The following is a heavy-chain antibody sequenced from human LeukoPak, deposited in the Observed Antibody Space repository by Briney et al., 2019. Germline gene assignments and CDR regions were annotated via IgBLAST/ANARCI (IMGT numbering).Heavy chain of an antibody. CDR3: ARCVGAYYDFWSGYYPDYYYMDV. Sequence: PSETLSLTCTVSGGSISSGSYYWGWIRQPPEKGLEWIGSIYYSGSTYYNPSLKSRVTISVDTSKNQFSLKLSSVTAADTAVYYCARCVGAYYDFWSGYYPDYYYMDVWGKGTTVTVSS. V-gene: IGHV4-39*07. CDR1: GGSISSGSYY. J-gene: IGHJ6*03. D-gene: IGHD3-3*01. CDR2: IYYSGST.